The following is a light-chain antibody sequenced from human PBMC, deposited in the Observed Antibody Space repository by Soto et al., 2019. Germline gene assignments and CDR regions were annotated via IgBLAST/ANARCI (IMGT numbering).Light chain of an antibody. J-gene: IGLJ1*01. CDR2: EVS. Sequence: QSVLAQPPSASGSPGQSVTISCTVTSSDVGGYNYVSWYRQHPGKAPKLMIYEVSKRPSGVPDRFSGSKSGNTASLTVSGLQAEDEADYYCSSYAGSNNFVFGTGTKVTVL. CDR3: SSYAGSNNFV. CDR1: SSDVGGYNY. V-gene: IGLV2-8*01.